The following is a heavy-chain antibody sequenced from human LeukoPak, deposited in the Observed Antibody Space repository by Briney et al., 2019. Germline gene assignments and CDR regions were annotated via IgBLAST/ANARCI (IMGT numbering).Heavy chain of an antibody. CDR1: GFTFSSYG. D-gene: IGHD3-22*01. J-gene: IGHJ4*02. Sequence: GXSLRLSCAASGFTFSSYGMHWVRQAPGKGLEWVAVIWYDGSNKYYVDSVKGRFTISRDDSKNTLYLQMNSLRAEDTAVYYCAKGSPADYYDGAGMSFDYWGQGTLVTVSS. V-gene: IGHV3-33*06. CDR3: AKGSPADYYDGAGMSFDY. CDR2: IWYDGSNK.